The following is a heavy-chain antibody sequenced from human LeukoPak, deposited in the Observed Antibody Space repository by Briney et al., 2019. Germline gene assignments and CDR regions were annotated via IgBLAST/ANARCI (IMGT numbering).Heavy chain of an antibody. CDR2: ISSSSSYI. CDR1: GFTFSSYS. CDR3: ARDRLRYDILTGYDY. Sequence: PGGSLRLSCAASGFTFSSYSMNWVRQAPGKGLEWVSSISSSSSYIYYADSVKGRFTISRDNAKNSLYLQMNSLRAEDTAVYYCARDRLRYDILTGYDYWGQGTLVTVSS. J-gene: IGHJ4*02. D-gene: IGHD3-9*01. V-gene: IGHV3-21*01.